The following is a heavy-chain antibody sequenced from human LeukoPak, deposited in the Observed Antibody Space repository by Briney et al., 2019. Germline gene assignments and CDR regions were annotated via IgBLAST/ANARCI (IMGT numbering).Heavy chain of an antibody. CDR1: GFTFSNSG. D-gene: IGHD1-26*01. CDR3: TCLYSGSYDY. V-gene: IGHV3-23*01. Sequence: GGSLRLSCAASGFTFSNSGMSWVRQAPGKGLEWVSAISTDAGETHYADSVKGRLTISRDNSKNTVSLQMNSLKTEDTAVYYCTCLYSGSYDYWGQGTLVTVSS. CDR2: ISTDAGET. J-gene: IGHJ4*02.